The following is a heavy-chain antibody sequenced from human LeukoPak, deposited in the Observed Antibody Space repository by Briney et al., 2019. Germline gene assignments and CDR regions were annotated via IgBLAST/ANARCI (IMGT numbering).Heavy chain of an antibody. CDR3: ARLNPPEYCSSTSCSTLKYYYYYMDV. CDR2: IYTSGST. Sequence: SETLSFTCTVSGGSISSFYWSWIRQPPGKGLEWIGYIYTSGSTNYNPSLKSRVTISVDTSKNQFSLKLSSVTAADTAVYYCARLNPPEYCSSTSCSTLKYYYYYMDVWGKGTTVTVSS. J-gene: IGHJ6*03. D-gene: IGHD2-2*01. V-gene: IGHV4-4*09. CDR1: GGSISSFY.